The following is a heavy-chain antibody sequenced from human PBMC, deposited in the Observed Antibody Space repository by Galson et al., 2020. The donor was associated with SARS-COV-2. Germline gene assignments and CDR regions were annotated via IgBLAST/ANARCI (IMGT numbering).Heavy chain of an antibody. D-gene: IGHD2-2*01. J-gene: IGHJ4*02. CDR3: ARPSVRYCSSTSCYRDFDY. Sequence: GGSLRLSCAASGFTFSSYTMHWVRQAPGKGLEWVAVISYDGSNKYYADSVKGRFTISRDNSKNTLYLQMNSLRAEDTAVYYCARPSVRYCSSTSCYRDFDYWGQETLVTVSS. CDR2: ISYDGSNK. CDR1: GFTFSSYT. V-gene: IGHV3-30-3*01.